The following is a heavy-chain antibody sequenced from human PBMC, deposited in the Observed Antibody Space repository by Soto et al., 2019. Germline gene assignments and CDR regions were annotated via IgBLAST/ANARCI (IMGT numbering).Heavy chain of an antibody. CDR3: ARHPGYCTGTSCYGYYTMDV. J-gene: IGHJ6*02. CDR2: INYSGST. CDR1: GYSLISNHYY. V-gene: IGHV4-39*01. Sequence: SDSLSLTCTICGYSLISNHYYWRWIRHPPEKGLEWIGGINYSGSTYYNPSLKSRVTISVDTSKNQFSLMLSSVTAADTAVYYCARHPGYCTGTSCYGYYTMDVWGQGTTVT. D-gene: IGHD2-2*01.